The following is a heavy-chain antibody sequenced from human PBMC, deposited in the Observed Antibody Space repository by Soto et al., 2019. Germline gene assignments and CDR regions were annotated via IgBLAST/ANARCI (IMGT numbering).Heavy chain of an antibody. J-gene: IGHJ6*02. CDR2: IYYSGST. CDR1: GGSISSGDYY. CDR3: ARTGDYGYYGMDV. Sequence: SETLSLTCTVSGGSISSGDYYSSWIRQPPGKGLEWIGYIYYSGSTYYNPPLKSRVTISVDTSKNQFSLKLSSVTAADTAVYYCARTGDYGYYGMDVWGQGTTVTVSS. D-gene: IGHD4-17*01. V-gene: IGHV4-30-4*01.